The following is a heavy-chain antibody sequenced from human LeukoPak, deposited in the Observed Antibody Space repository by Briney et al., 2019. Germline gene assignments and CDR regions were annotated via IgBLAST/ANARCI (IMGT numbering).Heavy chain of an antibody. D-gene: IGHD3-22*01. CDR1: GFTFSSYA. CDR2: ISGSGGST. J-gene: IGHJ4*02. V-gene: IGHV3-23*01. CDR3: AKGSQGMIVVVRTGYFDY. Sequence: PGGSLRLSCAASGFTFSSYAMSWVRQAPGKGLEWVSAISGSGGSTYYADSVKGRFTISRDNSKNTLYLQMNSLRAEDTAVYYCAKGSQGMIVVVRTGYFDYWGQGTLVTVSS.